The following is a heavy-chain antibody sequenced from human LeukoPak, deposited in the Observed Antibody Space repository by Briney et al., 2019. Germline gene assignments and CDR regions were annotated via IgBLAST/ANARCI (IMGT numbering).Heavy chain of an antibody. D-gene: IGHD4-17*01. CDR3: ARVGLRDAFDI. CDR1: GFTFSDYY. V-gene: IGHV3-11*04. J-gene: IGHJ3*02. CDR2: ISSSGSTI. Sequence: GGSLRLSCAASGFTFSDYYMSWIRQAPGKGLEWVSYISSSGSTIYYADSVKGRFTFPRGNAKNSLYLQMNSLRAEDTAVYYCARVGLRDAFDIWGQGTMVTVSS.